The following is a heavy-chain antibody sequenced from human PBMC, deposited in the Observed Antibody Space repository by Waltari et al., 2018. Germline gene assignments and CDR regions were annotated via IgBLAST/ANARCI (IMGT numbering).Heavy chain of an antibody. CDR3: ARGAPSYCSSTSCYGSSGYYYYYYYMDV. J-gene: IGHJ6*03. D-gene: IGHD2-2*01. CDR2: INHSGST. Sequence: QVQLQQWGAGLLKPSETLSLTCAVYGGSFSGYYWSWIRQPPGKGLEWIGEINHSGSTNYNPSLKSRVTISVDTSKNQFSLKLSSVTAADTAVYYCARGAPSYCSSTSCYGSSGYYYYYYYMDVWGKGTTVTVSS. V-gene: IGHV4-34*01. CDR1: GGSFSGYY.